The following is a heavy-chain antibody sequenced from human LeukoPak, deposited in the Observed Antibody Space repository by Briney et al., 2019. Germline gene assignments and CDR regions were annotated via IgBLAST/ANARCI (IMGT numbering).Heavy chain of an antibody. J-gene: IGHJ4*02. CDR3: ARGDFNY. CDR1: GFTFSSYW. Sequence: GGSLRLSCAASGFTFSSYWVSWVRQAPGKGLEWVANIKQDGSEKYYVDSVKGRFTISRDNAKNSLYLQMNSLRAEDTAVYYCARGDFNYWGQGTLVTVYS. V-gene: IGHV3-7*01. CDR2: IKQDGSEK.